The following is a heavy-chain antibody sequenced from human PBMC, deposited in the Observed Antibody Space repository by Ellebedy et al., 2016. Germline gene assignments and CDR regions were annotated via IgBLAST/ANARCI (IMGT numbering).Heavy chain of an antibody. Sequence: GGSLRLSXVVSGLNFDTFFMSWVRQAPGKRLEWVSTISGGGDATYFADSVKGRFTISRDNSRNILYLHMNSLRVDDTAKYYCREGHYSDVWGQGTLVTVSS. J-gene: IGHJ1*01. D-gene: IGHD2-15*01. V-gene: IGHV3-23*01. CDR3: REGHYSDV. CDR2: ISGGGDAT. CDR1: GLNFDTFF.